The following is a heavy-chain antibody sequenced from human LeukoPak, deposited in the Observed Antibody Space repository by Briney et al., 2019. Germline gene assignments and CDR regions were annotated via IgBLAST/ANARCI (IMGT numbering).Heavy chain of an antibody. D-gene: IGHD2-8*01. Sequence: SGGSLKLSCAASGFTFSSHAMSWVRQAPGEGLEWVSAISGSGGSTYYADSVKGRFTISRDNSKNTLYLQMNSLRDEDSAAYYCARVYLERLTAGYFDHWGQGTWVTVSP. V-gene: IGHV3-23*01. CDR3: ARVYLERLTAGYFDH. J-gene: IGHJ4*02. CDR1: GFTFSSHA. CDR2: ISGSGGST.